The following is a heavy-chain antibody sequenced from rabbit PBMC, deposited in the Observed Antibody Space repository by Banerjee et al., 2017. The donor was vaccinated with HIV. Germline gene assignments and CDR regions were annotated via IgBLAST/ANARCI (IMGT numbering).Heavy chain of an antibody. V-gene: IGHV1S45*01. Sequence: QEQLEESGGDLVKPEGSLTLTCTASGFSFSSRYWICWVRQAPGKGLEWIGCMNAGTSGSTYYASWAKGRFTISKTSSTTVTLQMTSLTAADTATYFCARDLAGVIGWNFNLWGPGTLVTVS. J-gene: IGHJ4*01. CDR3: ARDLAGVIGWNFNL. CDR1: GFSFSSRYW. CDR2: MNAGTSGST. D-gene: IGHD4-1*01.